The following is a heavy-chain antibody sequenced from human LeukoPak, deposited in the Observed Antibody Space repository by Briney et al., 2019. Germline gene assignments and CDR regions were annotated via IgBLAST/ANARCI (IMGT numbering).Heavy chain of an antibody. Sequence: GGSLRLSCAASGFALSSHWMTWVRQVPGRGPEWVANVNRDGSETYYLDSVKGRFTISKDNAKNSLYLQMNSLRAEDTALYHCAKNNGMDVWGQGATVIVSS. CDR3: AKNNGMDV. CDR2: VNRDGSET. J-gene: IGHJ6*02. V-gene: IGHV3-7*03. CDR1: GFALSSHW.